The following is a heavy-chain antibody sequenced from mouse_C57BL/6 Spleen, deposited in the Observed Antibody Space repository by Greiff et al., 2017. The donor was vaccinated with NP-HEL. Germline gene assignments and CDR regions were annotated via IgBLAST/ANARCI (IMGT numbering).Heavy chain of an antibody. CDR3: ARRSTVVAKDY. D-gene: IGHD1-1*01. V-gene: IGHV1-42*01. CDR1: GYSFTGYY. CDR2: INPSTGGT. Sequence: VQLQQSGPELVKPGASVKISCKASGYSFTGYYMNWVKQSPEKSLEWIGEINPSTGGTTYNQKFKAKATLTVDKSSSTAYMQLKSLTSEDSAVYYCARRSTVVAKDYWGQGTTLTVSS. J-gene: IGHJ2*01.